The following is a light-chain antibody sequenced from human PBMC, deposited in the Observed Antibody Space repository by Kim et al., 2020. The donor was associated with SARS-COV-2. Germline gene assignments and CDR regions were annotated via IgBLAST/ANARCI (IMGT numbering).Light chain of an antibody. CDR1: SSNIGAGFD. V-gene: IGLV1-40*01. CDR2: GNI. CDR3: QSYDDVLSSLD. J-gene: IGLJ2*01. Sequence: QSVLTQPPSVSGAPGQSVTISCTGNSSNIGAGFDVHWYQQLPGTAPKLLIYGNINRPSGVPGRFSGSKSGTSASLAITGLQAEDEADFYCQSYDDVLSSLDFGVGTQLAVL.